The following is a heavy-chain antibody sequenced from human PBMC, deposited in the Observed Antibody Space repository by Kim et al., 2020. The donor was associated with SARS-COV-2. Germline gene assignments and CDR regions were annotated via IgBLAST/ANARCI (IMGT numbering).Heavy chain of an antibody. CDR2: IWYDGSNK. V-gene: IGHV3-33*01. CDR1: GFTFSSYG. D-gene: IGHD6-13*01. J-gene: IGHJ4*02. Sequence: GGSLRLSCVASGFTFSSYGMHWVRQAPGKGLEWVAVIWYDGSNKYYADSVKGRFTISRDNSKNTLYLQMNSLRAEDTAVYYCASDPGGSSWYGYFDYWGQGTLVTVSS. CDR3: ASDPGGSSWYGYFDY.